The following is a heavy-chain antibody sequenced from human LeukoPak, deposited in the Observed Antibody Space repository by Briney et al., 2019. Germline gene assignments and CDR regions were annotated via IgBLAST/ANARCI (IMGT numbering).Heavy chain of an antibody. CDR3: ASSDMFRVYYFDY. J-gene: IGHJ4*02. CDR2: IYYSGST. D-gene: IGHD3-10*02. Sequence: SETLSLTCSVSGGSISSSRYYWGWIRQPPGKGLEWIGSIYYSGSTYCNPSLKSRVTISVDTSKNQLSLKLSSVTAADTAVYYCASSDMFRVYYFDYWGQGTLVTVSS. V-gene: IGHV4-39*01. CDR1: GGSISSSRYY.